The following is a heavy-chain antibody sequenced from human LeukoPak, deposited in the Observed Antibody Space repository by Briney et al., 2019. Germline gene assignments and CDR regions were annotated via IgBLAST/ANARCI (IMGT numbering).Heavy chain of an antibody. Sequence: GGSLRPSCVASGFTFSTNFMNWVRQAPGKGLGWVSYISSIISTIYYADSVKGRFTISRDNAKNSLYLQMNSLRAEDTAVYYCARDRSSWSEGFDYWGQGTLVTVSS. CDR3: ARDRSSWSEGFDY. V-gene: IGHV3-48*04. CDR1: GFTFSTNF. J-gene: IGHJ4*02. CDR2: ISSIISTI. D-gene: IGHD6-13*01.